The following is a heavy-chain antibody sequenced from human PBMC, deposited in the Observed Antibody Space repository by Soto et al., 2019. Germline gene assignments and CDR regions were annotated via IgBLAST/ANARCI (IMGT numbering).Heavy chain of an antibody. CDR1: GGSVSSTTNY. J-gene: IGHJ4*02. V-gene: IGHV4-39*01. CDR2: IYHNGRT. CDR3: AIGADWAQTYDSSAQMY. D-gene: IGHD3-22*01. Sequence: SETLSLTCSVSGGSVSSTTNYWSWIRPPPGKGLEGLGSIYHNGRTYYEPAHERRVTISINTSETQFSLKMRFVTAEDTAVYYCAIGADWAQTYDSSAQMYWGQGTLVTVSS.